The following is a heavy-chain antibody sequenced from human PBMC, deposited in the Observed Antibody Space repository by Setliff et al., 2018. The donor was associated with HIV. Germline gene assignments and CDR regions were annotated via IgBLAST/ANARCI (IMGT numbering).Heavy chain of an antibody. V-gene: IGHV4-39*01. Sequence: SETLSLTCTVSGGSISSSSYYWGWIRQPPGKGLEWIGSIYYSGSTYYNPSLKSRVTISVDTSKNQFSLKLSSVTAADTAVYYCARSSGWYDSGRWWGQGTLVTVSS. CDR1: GGSISSSSYY. CDR3: ARSSGWYDSGRW. D-gene: IGHD6-19*01. CDR2: IYYSGST. J-gene: IGHJ4*02.